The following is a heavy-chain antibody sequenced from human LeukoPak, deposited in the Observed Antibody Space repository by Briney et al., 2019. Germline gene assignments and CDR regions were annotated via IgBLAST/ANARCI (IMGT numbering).Heavy chain of an antibody. CDR1: GYTFTSYG. J-gene: IGHJ4*02. CDR3: ARVXAYCSSTXCLDY. Sequence: GASVKVSCEASGYTFTSYGISWVRQAPGQGLEWMGWISAYNGNADYAQKLQGRVTMTTDTSTSTAYMEVRGLRSDDTAVYYCARVXAYCSSTXCLDYWGQGTLVTVSS. D-gene: IGHD2-2*01. V-gene: IGHV1-18*01. CDR2: ISAYNGNA.